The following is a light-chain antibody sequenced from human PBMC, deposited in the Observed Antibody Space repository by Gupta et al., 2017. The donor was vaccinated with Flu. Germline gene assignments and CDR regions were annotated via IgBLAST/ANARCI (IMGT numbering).Light chain of an antibody. V-gene: IGLV2-11*01. CDR3: CSYAGTSSVV. CDR2: DVS. CDR1: SSDVGGYNY. Sequence: QSALTQPRSVSGSPGQSVTISCTGTSSDVGGYNYVSWYQQYPGKAPKFIIYDVSKRPSGVPDRFSVSKSGNTASLTISGRQAEDEADYYCCSYAGTSSVVFGGGTKLTVL. J-gene: IGLJ2*01.